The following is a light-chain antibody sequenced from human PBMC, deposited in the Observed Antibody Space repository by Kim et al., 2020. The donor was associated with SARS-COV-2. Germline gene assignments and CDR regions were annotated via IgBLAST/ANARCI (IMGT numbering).Light chain of an antibody. CDR1: KLGDKY. V-gene: IGLV3-1*01. CDR3: QAWDSSTVV. J-gene: IGLJ2*01. Sequence: SYELIQPPSVSVSPGQTASITCSGDKLGDKYACWYQQKPGQSPVLVIYQDSKRPSGIPERFSGSNSGNTATLTISGTQAIDEADYYCQAWDSSTVV. CDR2: QDS.